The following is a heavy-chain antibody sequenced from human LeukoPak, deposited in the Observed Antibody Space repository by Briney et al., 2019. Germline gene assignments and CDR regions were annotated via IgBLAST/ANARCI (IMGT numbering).Heavy chain of an antibody. CDR2: IYYRGSS. CDR1: GGSINNYY. J-gene: IGHJ4*02. Sequence: LETLSLTCTVSGGSINNYYWSWIRQPPGKGLEWIGYIYYRGSSNYNPSLKSRVTFSVETSKNQFSLKLNSVTAADTAVYYCARGGDYGDLRYFDYWGQGTLVTVSS. CDR3: ARGGDYGDLRYFDY. V-gene: IGHV4-59*01. D-gene: IGHD4-17*01.